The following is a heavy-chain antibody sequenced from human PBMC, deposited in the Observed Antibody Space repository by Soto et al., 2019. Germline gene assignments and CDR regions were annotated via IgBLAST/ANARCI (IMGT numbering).Heavy chain of an antibody. V-gene: IGHV4-30-4*01. CDR2: VFSSGTT. D-gene: IGHD3-16*01. J-gene: IGHJ6*02. Sequence: VQLRESGPGLVKPSQTLSLTCTVSGDSISSGNKYWGWIRQPPGKGLEWIGYVFSSGTTYYNPSLKGRVSLSLDASENQFSLKFASVTDADSAVYYCARVPSPFDYYYAMDVWGQGTTVTVSS. CDR1: GDSISSGNKY. CDR3: ARVPSPFDYYYAMDV.